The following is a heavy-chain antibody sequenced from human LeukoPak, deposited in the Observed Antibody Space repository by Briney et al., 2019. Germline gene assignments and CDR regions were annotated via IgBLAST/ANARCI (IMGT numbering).Heavy chain of an antibody. V-gene: IGHV4-59*01. CDR1: GGSISSYY. D-gene: IGHD2-2*01. CDR2: IYYSGST. Sequence: ASETLSLTCTVSGGSISSYYWNWIRQPPGKGLEWIGYIYYSGSTNYNPSLKSRVTISVDTSKNQFSLKLSSVTAADTAVYYCARSPCTSCSLIDYWGQGTLVTVSS. J-gene: IGHJ4*02. CDR3: ARSPCTSCSLIDY.